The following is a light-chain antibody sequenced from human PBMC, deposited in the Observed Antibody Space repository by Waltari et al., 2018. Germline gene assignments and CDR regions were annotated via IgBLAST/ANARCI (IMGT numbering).Light chain of an antibody. V-gene: IGKV1-39*01. CDR1: QSISSY. CDR3: QQSYSTPRT. Sequence: IQMTQSPSSLSASVGDRVTTTCRSSQSISSYLNWYQQKPGKAPKLLIYAASSLQSGVPSRFSGSGSGTDFTLTISSLQPEDFATYYCQQSYSTPRTFGQGTKLEI. J-gene: IGKJ2*02. CDR2: AAS.